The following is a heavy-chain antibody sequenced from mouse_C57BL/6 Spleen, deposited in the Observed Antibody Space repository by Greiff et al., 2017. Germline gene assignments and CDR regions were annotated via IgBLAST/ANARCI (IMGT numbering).Heavy chain of an antibody. Sequence: VQLQQSGPELVKPGASVKISCKASGYAFSSSWMNWVKQRPGKGLEWIGRIYPGDGDTNYNGKFKGKATLTADKSSSTAYMQLSSLTSEDSAVYFCARSGVRPYYFDYWGQGTTLTVSS. D-gene: IGHD1-2*01. CDR3: ARSGVRPYYFDY. CDR2: IYPGDGDT. V-gene: IGHV1-82*01. J-gene: IGHJ2*01. CDR1: GYAFSSSW.